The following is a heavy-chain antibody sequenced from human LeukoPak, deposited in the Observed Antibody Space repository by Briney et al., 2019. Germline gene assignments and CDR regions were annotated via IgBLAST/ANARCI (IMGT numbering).Heavy chain of an antibody. Sequence: SETLSLTCAVYGGSFSAYYWSCIRQPPGKGLEWIGEINHSGSTNYNPSLKSRVTISVDTSKNQFSLKLSSVTAADTAVYYCARLFLTGYYRPERPYYFDYWGQGTLVTVSS. CDR3: ARLFLTGYYRPERPYYFDY. J-gene: IGHJ4*02. CDR1: GGSFSAYY. D-gene: IGHD3-9*01. CDR2: INHSGST. V-gene: IGHV4-34*01.